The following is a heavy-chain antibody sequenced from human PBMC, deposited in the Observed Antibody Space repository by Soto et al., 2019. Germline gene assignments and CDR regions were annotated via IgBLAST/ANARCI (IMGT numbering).Heavy chain of an antibody. V-gene: IGHV5-10-1*03. CDR2: INPSDSQT. CDR3: SRGQSRGGVTPPDS. J-gene: IGHJ4*02. CDR1: GYRFPTYW. Sequence: EVRLVQSGAEVKQPGESLRISCRGYGYRFPTYWIGWVRQKPGEGLGWMGRINPSDSQTNYSPAFQGHVTISADTSLNSAFLQWDSLQGSDTPIFFLSRGQSRGGVTPPDSWGQGTLVIVSS. D-gene: IGHD2-21*02.